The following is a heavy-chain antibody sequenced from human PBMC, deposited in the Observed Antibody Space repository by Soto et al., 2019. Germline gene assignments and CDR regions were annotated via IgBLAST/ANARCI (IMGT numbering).Heavy chain of an antibody. CDR2: IIPIIGII. D-gene: IGHD4-4*01. CDR3: AGDPDSHYNDSHASSYP. J-gene: IGHJ5*02. CDR1: GGTFSTYT. Sequence: QVQLVQSGAEVKKPGSSVKVSCKASGGTFSTYTITWVRQAPGQGLEWMGRIIPIIGIINYAQKFQGRDTISADKFTGTAYMELTGLRYDDTAVYYCAGDPDSHYNDSHASSYPWGQGTLVTVSS. V-gene: IGHV1-69*08.